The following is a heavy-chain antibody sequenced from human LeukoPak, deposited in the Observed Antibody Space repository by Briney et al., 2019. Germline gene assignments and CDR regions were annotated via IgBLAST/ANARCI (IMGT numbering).Heavy chain of an antibody. J-gene: IGHJ4*02. CDR1: GDSISRSTYY. D-gene: IGHD6-25*01. CDR3: ARSSGTGTFSY. V-gene: IGHV4-39*02. Sequence: SETLSLTCTVSGDSISRSTYYWAWIRQPPGKGLEWIGSVYYGRSPYFNPSLESRATISVDTSKNHFSLKMSSVTAADTAVYHCARSSGTGTFSYWGQGTLVTVSS. CDR2: VYYGRSP.